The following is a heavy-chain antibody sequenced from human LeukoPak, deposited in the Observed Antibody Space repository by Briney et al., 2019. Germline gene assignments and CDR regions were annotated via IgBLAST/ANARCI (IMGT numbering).Heavy chain of an antibody. CDR1: GYTFTGYY. J-gene: IGHJ4*02. CDR2: INPNSGGT. D-gene: IGHD5-24*01. Sequence: ASVKVSCKASGYTFTGYYMHWVRQAPGQGLEWMGWINPNSGGTNYAQKFQGRVTMTRDTSIGTAYMELSRLRSDDTAVYYCARDLEMATISSATVWCQGTLVTVSS. CDR3: ARDLEMATISSATV. V-gene: IGHV1-2*02.